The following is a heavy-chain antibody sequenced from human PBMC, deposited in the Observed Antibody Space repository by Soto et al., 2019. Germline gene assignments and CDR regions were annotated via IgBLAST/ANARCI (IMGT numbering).Heavy chain of an antibody. D-gene: IGHD6-13*01. V-gene: IGHV1-69*06. CDR1: GGTFSSYA. J-gene: IGHJ5*02. Sequence: SVKVSCKASGGTFSSYAISWVRQAPGQGLEWMGGIIPIFGTANYAQKFQGRVTITADKSTSTAYMELSSLRSEDTAVYYCARMSTIADTTFDPWGQGTLVTVSS. CDR2: IIPIFGTA. CDR3: ARMSTIADTTFDP.